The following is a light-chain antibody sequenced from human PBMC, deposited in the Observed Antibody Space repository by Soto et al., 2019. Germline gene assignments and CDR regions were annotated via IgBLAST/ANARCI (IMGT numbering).Light chain of an antibody. CDR2: ATS. V-gene: IGKV1-39*01. CDR3: QQHYNALPIT. CDR1: QSVATY. J-gene: IGKJ5*01. Sequence: MQMTQSPSFLSSSLGDRVTITCRASQSVATYLNWYQQKPGKAPKLLIYATSTLQSGVPSRFSGSGSGAEFTLTITSLQSADFATYYCQQHYNALPITFGQGTRLEIK.